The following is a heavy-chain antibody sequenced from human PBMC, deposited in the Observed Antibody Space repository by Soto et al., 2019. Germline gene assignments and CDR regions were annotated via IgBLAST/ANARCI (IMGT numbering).Heavy chain of an antibody. CDR2: INTDNGNT. CDR3: ARDRAVDWYFDL. J-gene: IGHJ2*01. CDR1: GYTFSSCA. V-gene: IGHV1-3*04. Sequence: QVQVVQSGAEVKTPGASVKISCKASGYTFSSCAIHWVRQAPGQRLEWMGWINTDNGNTKYSQNFPGRVTSTRDTSATTAYMELRSLRSDDTAVYYCARDRAVDWYFDLWGRGTLVTVSS. D-gene: IGHD6-19*01.